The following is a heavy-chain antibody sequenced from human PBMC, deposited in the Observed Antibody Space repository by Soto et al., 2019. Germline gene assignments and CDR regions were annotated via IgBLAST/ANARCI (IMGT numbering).Heavy chain of an antibody. D-gene: IGHD2-15*01. CDR2: IYYSGST. CDR3: ARGGPSSKYFDS. CDR1: GGSISSHY. V-gene: IGHV4-59*11. J-gene: IGHJ4*02. Sequence: SETLSLTCSVSGGSISSHYWSWIRQPPGKGLEWIGYIYYSGSTNYNSSFRSRVTMSVDTSKDQFSLNLSSVSAADTAVYYCARGGPSSKYFDSWGLGALVTVSS.